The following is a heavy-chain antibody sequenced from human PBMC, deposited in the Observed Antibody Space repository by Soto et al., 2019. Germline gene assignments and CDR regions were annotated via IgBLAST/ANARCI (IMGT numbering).Heavy chain of an antibody. Sequence: EVQLVESGGGLVQPGGSLRLSCAASGFTFSIYWMHWVRQAPGKGLVWVSRINADGSSTSYADSVKGRVTISRDTARNMMYLQINSLRAEDTAVYYCAREIVTSGEYSFDSWGQGTLVTVSS. D-gene: IGHD1-26*01. J-gene: IGHJ4*02. CDR1: GFTFSIYW. CDR2: INADGSST. V-gene: IGHV3-74*01. CDR3: AREIVTSGEYSFDS.